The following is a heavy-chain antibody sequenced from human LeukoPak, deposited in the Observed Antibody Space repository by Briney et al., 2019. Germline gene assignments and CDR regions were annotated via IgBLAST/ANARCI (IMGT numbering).Heavy chain of an antibody. V-gene: IGHV3-21*01. CDR1: GFTFSSYS. Sequence: GGSLRLSCAASGFTFSSYSMNWVRQAPGKGLEWVSSISSSSSYIYYADSVKGRFTISRDNAKNSLYLQMNSLRAEDTAVYYCARENRESYDSSGQSYYYYYYYMDVWGKGTTVTVSS. CDR2: ISSSSSYI. D-gene: IGHD3-22*01. J-gene: IGHJ6*03. CDR3: ARENRESYDSSGQSYYYYYYYMDV.